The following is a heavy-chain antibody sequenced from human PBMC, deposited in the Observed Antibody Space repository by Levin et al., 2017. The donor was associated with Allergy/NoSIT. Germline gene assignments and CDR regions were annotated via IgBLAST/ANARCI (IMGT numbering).Heavy chain of an antibody. CDR2: INHSGST. V-gene: IGHV4-34*01. CDR3: AREDCSGGTCSNFDY. J-gene: IGHJ4*02. D-gene: IGHD2-15*01. CDR1: GGSLNGYY. Sequence: SETLSLTCAVYGGSLNGYYWSWIRQPPGKGLEWIGEINHSGSTNYNPSLKSRVTISVDTSKNQFSLNLSSVTAADTAVYYCAREDCSGGTCSNFDYWGQGTLVTVSS.